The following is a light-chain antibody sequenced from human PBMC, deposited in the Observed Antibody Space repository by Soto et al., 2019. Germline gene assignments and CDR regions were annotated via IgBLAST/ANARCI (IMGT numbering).Light chain of an antibody. V-gene: IGLV2-14*01. CDR2: EVS. CDR3: SSYTTSSTLV. J-gene: IGLJ1*01. CDR1: SSDVGGYNY. Sequence: QSALTQPASVSGSPGQSITISCTGTSSDVGGYNYVSWYQQYPGKAPKLMIYEVSNRPSGVSNRFSGSKSGNTASLTISGLQAEDDADYYCSSYTTSSTLVFGTGTKGTVL.